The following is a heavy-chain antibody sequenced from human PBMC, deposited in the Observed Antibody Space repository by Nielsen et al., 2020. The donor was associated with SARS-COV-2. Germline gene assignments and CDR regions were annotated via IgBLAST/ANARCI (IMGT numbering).Heavy chain of an antibody. V-gene: IGHV3-48*02. D-gene: IGHD6-19*01. CDR3: AREESFAVAATSGGWGYYYYYMDV. CDR2: VSSSGTPI. J-gene: IGHJ6*03. Sequence: VRQAPGKGLEWVASVSSSGTPIYYADSVKGRFTISRDNAKNSLYLQMNSLRDEDVAAYYCAREESFAVAATSGGWGYYYYYMDVWGKGTTVTVSS.